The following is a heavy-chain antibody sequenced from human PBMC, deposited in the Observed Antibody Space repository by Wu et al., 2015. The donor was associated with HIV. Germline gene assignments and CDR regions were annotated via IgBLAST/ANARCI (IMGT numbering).Heavy chain of an antibody. CDR2: ISAYNGNT. D-gene: IGHD2-21*02. CDR3: VRDCGGDCYSP. V-gene: IGHV1-18*01. Sequence: VQSGAAVMKPGASVKVSCKTSGYTFTSYGISWVRQAPGQGLEWMGWISAYNGNTNYAQTLQGRVTMTTDTSTSTAYMELRSLRSDDTAVYFCVRDCGGDCYSPWGQGTLVTVSS. J-gene: IGHJ5*02. CDR1: GYTFTSYG.